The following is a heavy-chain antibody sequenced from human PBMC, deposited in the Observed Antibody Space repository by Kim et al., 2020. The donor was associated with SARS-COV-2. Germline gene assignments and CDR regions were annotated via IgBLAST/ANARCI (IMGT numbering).Heavy chain of an antibody. CDR1: GGSISSSSYY. V-gene: IGHV4-39*07. CDR3: AREGRSGYYNWGEDPY. CDR2: IYYSGST. J-gene: IGHJ4*02. D-gene: IGHD3-9*01. Sequence: SETLSLTCTVSGGSISSSSYYWGWIRQPPGKGLEWIGSIYYSGSTYYNPSLKSRVTISVDTSKNQFSLKLSSVTAADTAVYYCAREGRSGYYNWGEDPYWGQGTLVTVSS.